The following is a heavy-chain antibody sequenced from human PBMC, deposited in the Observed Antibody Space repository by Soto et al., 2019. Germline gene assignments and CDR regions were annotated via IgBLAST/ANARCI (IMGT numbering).Heavy chain of an antibody. J-gene: IGHJ4*02. V-gene: IGHV3-30*18. CDR3: AKDLYDSSGYRYFDY. CDR1: GFTFSSYG. D-gene: IGHD3-22*01. CDR2: ISYDGSNK. Sequence: QVQLVESGGGVVQPGRSLRLSCAASGFTFSSYGMHWVRQAPGKGLEWVAVISYDGSNKYYADSVKGRFTISRDNSKNTLYLQMNSLRAEDTAVYYCAKDLYDSSGYRYFDYWGQGTLVTVSS.